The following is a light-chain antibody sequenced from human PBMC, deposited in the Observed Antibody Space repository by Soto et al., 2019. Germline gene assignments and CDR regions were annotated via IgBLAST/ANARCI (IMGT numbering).Light chain of an antibody. CDR3: HQTDSIPET. V-gene: IGKV1-39*01. CDR1: QSISLY. CDR2: AAS. Sequence: DIQMTQSPSSLFASVGDTVTITCRASQSISLYLNWYQQKPGKAPKLLIYAASSLQSGVPSRFTGNGSGTDLTLTISSPQTDDFATYYCHQTDSIPETFGQGTKVEIK. J-gene: IGKJ1*01.